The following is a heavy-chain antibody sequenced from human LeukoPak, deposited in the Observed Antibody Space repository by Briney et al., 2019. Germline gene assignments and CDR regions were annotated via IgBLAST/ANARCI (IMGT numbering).Heavy chain of an antibody. V-gene: IGHV3-7*01. CDR1: GFTLNRYL. CDR3: ARSNPNRNALDL. D-gene: IGHD1-14*01. J-gene: IGHJ3*01. CDR2: IKKDGSEE. Sequence: GGSLRLSCAASGFTLNRYLMSWVRQAPGRGLEWVANIKKDGSEENYLDSVKGRFTVSRDNAKNSLNLQMNSLRGEDTAVYYCARSNPNRNALDLWGQGTMVTISS.